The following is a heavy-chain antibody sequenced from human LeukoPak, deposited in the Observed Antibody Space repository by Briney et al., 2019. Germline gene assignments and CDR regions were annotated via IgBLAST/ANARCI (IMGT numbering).Heavy chain of an antibody. Sequence: GGSLRLSCAASGFTVSSNYMSWVRQAPGKGLEWVSVIYSGGSTYYADSVKGRFTISRDNSKNTLYLQMNSLRAEDTAVYYCARASPPYGMDVWGQGTTVTVSS. J-gene: IGHJ6*02. CDR3: ARASPPYGMDV. V-gene: IGHV3-66*01. CDR2: IYSGGST. CDR1: GFTVSSNY.